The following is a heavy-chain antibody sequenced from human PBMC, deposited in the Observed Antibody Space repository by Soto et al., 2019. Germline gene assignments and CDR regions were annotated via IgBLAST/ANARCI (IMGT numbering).Heavy chain of an antibody. CDR1: GGSIRSGDSY. D-gene: IGHD3-22*01. V-gene: IGHV4-30-4*01. Sequence: SETLSLTCTVSGGSIRSGDSYWSWIRQPPGKGLEWIGYIYYSGSTYYNPSLKSRVTISLDTFKNQFSLNLSSVTAADTAVYYCARTHYSDRSGTDYWGQGTLVTSPQ. CDR3: ARTHYSDRSGTDY. J-gene: IGHJ4*02. CDR2: IYYSGST.